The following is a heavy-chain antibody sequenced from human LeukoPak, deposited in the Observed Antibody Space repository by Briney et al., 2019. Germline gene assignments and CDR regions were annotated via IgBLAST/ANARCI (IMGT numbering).Heavy chain of an antibody. CDR1: NGSIFSHNSY. V-gene: IGHV4-39*01. J-gene: IGHJ4*02. D-gene: IGHD1-1*01. CDR3: AKLVGTTGYFDL. Sequence: PSETLSLSCTVSNGSIFSHNSYWAWVRQPPGKGVEWIVGMYYSGTTYYNPSLQSRVTMSVDMAKNHFSLNMTSVSAADTAVYFCAKLVGTTGYFDLWGRGALVTVAS. CDR2: MYYSGTT.